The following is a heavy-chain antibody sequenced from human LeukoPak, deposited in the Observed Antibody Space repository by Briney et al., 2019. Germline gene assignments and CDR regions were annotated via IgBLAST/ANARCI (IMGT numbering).Heavy chain of an antibody. D-gene: IGHD6-19*01. Sequence: GASVKVSCKVSGYTLTELSLHWVRQAPGKGLEGMGGFDPEDGETIYVQKFYGRVTMTEDTSTDTAYRALSSLRSEDTAVYYCATVKVAVARTFDYWGQGTLVTVSS. V-gene: IGHV1-24*01. J-gene: IGHJ4*02. CDR2: FDPEDGET. CDR1: GYTLTELS. CDR3: ATVKVAVARTFDY.